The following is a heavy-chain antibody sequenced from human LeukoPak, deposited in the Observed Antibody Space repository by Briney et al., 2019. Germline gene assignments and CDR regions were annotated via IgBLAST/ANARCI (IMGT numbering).Heavy chain of an antibody. V-gene: IGHV3-23*01. D-gene: IGHD5-18*01. Sequence: GGYLRLSCAASGFTFSSYAMSWVRQAPGKGLDWVSAISGSGGSTYYADSVKGRFTISRDNSKNTLYLQMNSLRAEDTAVYYCAKESGYSYGYFDYWGQGTLVTVSS. CDR1: GFTFSSYA. J-gene: IGHJ4*02. CDR2: ISGSGGST. CDR3: AKESGYSYGYFDY.